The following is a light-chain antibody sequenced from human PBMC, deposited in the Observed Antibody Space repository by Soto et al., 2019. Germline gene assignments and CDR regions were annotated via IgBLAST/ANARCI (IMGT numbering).Light chain of an antibody. CDR2: DVT. CDR3: SSYTSTNTLV. J-gene: IGLJ2*01. CDR1: RSDVGGYNF. Sequence: QSALTQPASVSGSPGQSITISCTGTRSDVGGYNFVSWYQQHPGKVPKLLIYDVTHRPSGVSNRFSASKSATTASLTISGLQAEDEADYYCSSYTSTNTLVFGGGTKLTVL. V-gene: IGLV2-14*01.